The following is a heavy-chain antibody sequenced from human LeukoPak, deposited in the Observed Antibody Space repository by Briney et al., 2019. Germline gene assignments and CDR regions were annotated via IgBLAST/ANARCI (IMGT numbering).Heavy chain of an antibody. CDR1: GYTFTGYY. D-gene: IGHD6-19*01. Sequence: ASVKVSCKASGYTFTGYYMHWVRQAPGQGLEWMGWISAYNGNTNYAQKLQGRVTMTTDTSTSIAYMELRSLRSDDTAVYYCARVLLPMSSGWYLGGGFGHYYFDYWGQGTLVTVSS. V-gene: IGHV1-18*04. CDR2: ISAYNGNT. CDR3: ARVLLPMSSGWYLGGGFGHYYFDY. J-gene: IGHJ4*02.